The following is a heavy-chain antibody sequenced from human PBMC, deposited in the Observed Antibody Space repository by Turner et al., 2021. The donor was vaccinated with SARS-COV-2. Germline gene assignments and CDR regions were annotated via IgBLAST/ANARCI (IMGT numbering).Heavy chain of an antibody. CDR1: GGTFSTYA. J-gene: IGHJ4*02. V-gene: IGHV1-69*01. CDR3: ARVGVGGSSWPKDFDY. D-gene: IGHD6-13*01. Sequence: QVQLVQSGAEVKKPGSSVKVSCKASGGTFSTYAISWVRQAPGQGLEWMGGIIPIFGTANYERKFQGRVTITADESTSTAYRGLSSLRSEDTAVYYCARVGVGGSSWPKDFDYWGQGTLVTVSS. CDR2: IIPIFGTA.